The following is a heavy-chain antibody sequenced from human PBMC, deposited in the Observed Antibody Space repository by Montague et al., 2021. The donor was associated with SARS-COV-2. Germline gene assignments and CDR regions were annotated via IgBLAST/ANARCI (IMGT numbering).Heavy chain of an antibody. J-gene: IGHJ6*02. CDR2: IYHSGST. CDR1: GGSISSSNW. D-gene: IGHD4-17*01. CDR3: ASAGGDYYYHYYGMDV. V-gene: IGHV4-4*02. Sequence: SETLSLTCAVSGGSISSSNWWSRVRQPPGKGLEWIGEIYHSGSTNYNPSLKSRVTISIDKSKNQFTLKLSSVTAADTAVYYCASAGGDYYYHYYGMDVWGQGTTVTVSS.